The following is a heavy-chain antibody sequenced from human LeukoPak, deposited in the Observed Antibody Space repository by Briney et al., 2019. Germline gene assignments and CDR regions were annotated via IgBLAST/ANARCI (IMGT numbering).Heavy chain of an antibody. CDR1: GFTFSTYA. J-gene: IGHJ6*03. D-gene: IGHD5-24*01. CDR2: INWNGGSR. V-gene: IGHV3-20*04. Sequence: GGSLRLSCAASGFTFSTYAMSWVRQAPGKGLEWVSGINWNGGSRGYADSVKGRFTISRDNAKNSLYLQMNSLRAEDTALYYCARVSGGDGYNYGYYYYYMDVWGKGTTVTVSS. CDR3: ARVSGGDGYNYGYYYYYMDV.